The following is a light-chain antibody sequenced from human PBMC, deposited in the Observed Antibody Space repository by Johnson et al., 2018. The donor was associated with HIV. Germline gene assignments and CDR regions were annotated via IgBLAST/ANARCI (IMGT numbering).Light chain of an antibody. Sequence: QSVLTQPPSVSEAPGQKVTISCSGSSFNIGNNYVSWYQQLPGTAPKLLIYENNKRPSGIPDRFSGSKSGTSATLGITGLQTGDEADYYCGTWDSSLSAYVFGTGTKVTVL. CDR3: GTWDSSLSAYV. CDR1: SFNIGNNY. J-gene: IGLJ1*01. V-gene: IGLV1-51*02. CDR2: ENN.